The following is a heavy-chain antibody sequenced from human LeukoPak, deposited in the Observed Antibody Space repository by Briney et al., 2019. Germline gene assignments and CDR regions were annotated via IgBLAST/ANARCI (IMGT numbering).Heavy chain of an antibody. D-gene: IGHD3-10*01. V-gene: IGHV5-51*01. CDR3: ARPTPTNYYGSGSKPRDAFDI. CDR2: IYPGDSDT. CDR1: GYSFTSYW. Sequence: GESLKISCKGSGYSFTSYWIGWVRQMPGKGLEWMGIIYPGDSDTRYSPSFQGQVTISADKSISTAYLQWSSLKASDTAMYYCARPTPTNYYGSGSKPRDAFDIWGQGTMVTVSS. J-gene: IGHJ3*02.